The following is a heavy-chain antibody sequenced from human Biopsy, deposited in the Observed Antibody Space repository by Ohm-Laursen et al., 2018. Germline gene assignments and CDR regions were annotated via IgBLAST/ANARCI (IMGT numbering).Heavy chain of an antibody. J-gene: IGHJ3*02. CDR2: ISYSGST. CDR3: AKHGSGWTGDDALHI. Sequence: SDTLSLTCTVSGGSISGSSWSWIRQAPGRGLEWVGYISYSGSTSNNPSLKSRITISVDTSKNQISLKGTSVTAADTAVYYCAKHGSGWTGDDALHIWGQGTMVTVSS. CDR1: GGSISGSS. D-gene: IGHD6-19*01. V-gene: IGHV4-59*08.